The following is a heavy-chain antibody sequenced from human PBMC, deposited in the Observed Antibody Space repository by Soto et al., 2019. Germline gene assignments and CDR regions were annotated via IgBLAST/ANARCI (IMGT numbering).Heavy chain of an antibody. CDR3: ARDGGVAVAVDASDI. CDR1: GFTFEDHG. Sequence: EVQLVESGGGVVRPGGSLRLSCAASGFTFEDHGMTWVRQVPGKGLEWVAEINWSGSSTSDADSVKGRFTISRDNAKNSLYLQMNSLRAEDTALYFCARDGGVAVAVDASDIWGQGTMVTVSS. V-gene: IGHV3-20*04. CDR2: INWSGSST. J-gene: IGHJ3*02. D-gene: IGHD6-19*01.